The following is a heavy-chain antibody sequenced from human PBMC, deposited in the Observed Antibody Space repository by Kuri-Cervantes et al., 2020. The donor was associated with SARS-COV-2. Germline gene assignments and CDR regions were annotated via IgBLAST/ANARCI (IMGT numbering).Heavy chain of an antibody. CDR3: TRQGVDY. V-gene: IGHV3-73*01. D-gene: IGHD2-8*01. Sequence: GESLKISCAASGFTFSGSAMHWVRQASGKGLEWVGRIRSKANSYATAYAASVKGRFTISRDDPKNTAYLQMNSLKTEDTAVYYCTRQGVDYWGQGTLVTVSS. J-gene: IGHJ4*02. CDR1: GFTFSGSA. CDR2: IRSKANSYAT.